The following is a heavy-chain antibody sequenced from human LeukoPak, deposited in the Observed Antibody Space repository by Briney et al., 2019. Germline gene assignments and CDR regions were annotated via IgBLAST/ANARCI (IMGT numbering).Heavy chain of an antibody. D-gene: IGHD3-22*01. J-gene: IGHJ5*02. CDR2: IRSNSDGGTI. V-gene: IGHV3-15*07. CDR1: HY. CDR3: ATDFYGST. Sequence: GGSLRLSCADHYMDWVRQAPGKGLEWVGRIRSNSDGGTIDYAAPVKGRFTLSRDDSKTTLYLQMNSLQTEDTAVYYCATDFYGSTWGQGTLVTVSS.